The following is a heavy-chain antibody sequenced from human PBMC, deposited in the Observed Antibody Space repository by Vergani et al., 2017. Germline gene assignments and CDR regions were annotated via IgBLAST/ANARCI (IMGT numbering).Heavy chain of an antibody. V-gene: IGHV4-39*07. D-gene: IGHD6-19*01. CDR2: IYHSGST. CDR3: AGGPRPSAHWYFDL. Sequence: QLQLQESGPGLVKPSETLSLTCTVPGGSLSSSSYYWGWIRQPPGKGLEWVGEIYHSGSTNYNPSLKSRGTISVDKSKKQFSLKLSSVTAADAAVYYCAGGPRPSAHWYFDLWGRGTLVTVSS. CDR1: GGSLSSSSYY. J-gene: IGHJ2*01.